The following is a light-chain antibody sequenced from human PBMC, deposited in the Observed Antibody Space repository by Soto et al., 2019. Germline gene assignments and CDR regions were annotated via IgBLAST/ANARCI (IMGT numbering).Light chain of an antibody. CDR3: QQRSNWPWT. V-gene: IGKV3-11*01. J-gene: IGKJ1*01. CDR2: GAS. CDR1: QSVSIL. Sequence: EIVITHSPGTLSVSPGERATLSCRASQSVSILLAWYQQKPGQAPRLLIYGASSRATGIPDRFSGSGSGTDFTLTISSLEPEDFAVYYCQQRSNWPWTFGQGTKVDIK.